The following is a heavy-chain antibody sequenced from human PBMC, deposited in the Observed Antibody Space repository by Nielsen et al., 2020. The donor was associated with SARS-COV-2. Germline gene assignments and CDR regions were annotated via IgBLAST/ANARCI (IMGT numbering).Heavy chain of an antibody. CDR2: ISSRRSYI. CDR3: ARGEESSTLDY. CDR1: GFTFTSYS. J-gene: IGHJ4*02. Sequence: GGSLRLSCSASGFTFTSYSMNWVRQAPGKGLEWVSTISSRRSYIYYADSVKGRFTISRDNAKNSVYMQMNSLRVEDTAVYYCARGEESSTLDYWGQGTLVTVSS. V-gene: IGHV3-21*01.